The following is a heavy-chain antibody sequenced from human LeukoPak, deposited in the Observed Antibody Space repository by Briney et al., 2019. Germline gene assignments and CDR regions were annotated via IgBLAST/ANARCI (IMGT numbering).Heavy chain of an antibody. D-gene: IGHD6-13*01. CDR1: GVSISNYY. Sequence: SETLSLTCTVSGVSISNYYWSWIRQPPGKGLEWIGYIHYSGSTNYNPSLKSRVTISVDTSKNQFSLKLSSVTAADTAVYYCARDHQQLVWGNWFDPWGQGTLITVSS. J-gene: IGHJ5*02. CDR2: IHYSGST. CDR3: ARDHQQLVWGNWFDP. V-gene: IGHV4-59*01.